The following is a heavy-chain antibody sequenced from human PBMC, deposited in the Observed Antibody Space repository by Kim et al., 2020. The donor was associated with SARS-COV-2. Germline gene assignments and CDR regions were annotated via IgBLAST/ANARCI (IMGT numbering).Heavy chain of an antibody. CDR1: GGTFSSYA. CDR2: IIPILGIA. V-gene: IGHV1-69*04. D-gene: IGHD3-22*01. CDR3: ARGYYYDSSGYFNY. J-gene: IGHJ4*02. Sequence: SVKVSCKASGGTFSSYAISWVRQAPGQGLEWMGRIIPILGIANYAQKFQGRVTITADKSTSTAYMELSSLRSEDTAVYYCARGYYYDSSGYFNYWGQGILVTVSS.